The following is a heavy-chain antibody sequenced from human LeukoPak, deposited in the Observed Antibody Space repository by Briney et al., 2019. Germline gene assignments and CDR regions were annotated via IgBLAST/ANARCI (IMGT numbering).Heavy chain of an antibody. J-gene: IGHJ4*02. D-gene: IGHD1-26*01. V-gene: IGHV1-46*01. CDR3: ARELSPSGNYDC. CDR1: GYTFTSYH. CDR2: INPSGGST. Sequence: ASVKVSCKASGYTFTSYHMHWVRQAPGQGVEWMGIINPSGGSTSYAQKSQGRVTVTRDTSTSTVYMELSSLRSEDTAVYYCARELSPSGNYDCWGQGTLVTVSS.